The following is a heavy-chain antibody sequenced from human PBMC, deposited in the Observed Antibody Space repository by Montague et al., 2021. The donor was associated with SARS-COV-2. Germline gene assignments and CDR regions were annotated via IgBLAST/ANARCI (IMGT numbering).Heavy chain of an antibody. Sequence: TQSLTCNVSGGSITSGAYYWSWIRQHPGKGLEWIGYIYYSGRTFLNPSLKSRVTISVDTSNNQFSLKATSVTAADTAVYYCAREWGRGGDRYWYFDLWGRGTLVTVSS. CDR3: AREWGRGGDRYWYFDL. CDR1: GGSITSGAYY. J-gene: IGHJ2*01. D-gene: IGHD3-16*01. V-gene: IGHV4-31*03. CDR2: IYYSGRT.